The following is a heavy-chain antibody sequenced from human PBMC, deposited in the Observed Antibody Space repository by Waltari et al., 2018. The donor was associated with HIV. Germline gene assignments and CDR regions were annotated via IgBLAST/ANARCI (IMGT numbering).Heavy chain of an antibody. D-gene: IGHD2-15*01. CDR3: AKEILELPNHYYGLDV. CDR2: LHSDGTT. Sequence: ELQLAESGGDMVQPGGSLRLSCVASGFTVNNNYMNWVRQAPGKGLEWGAILHSDGTTSYAESVRGRFTISRDTPKNTLYLHMTTLGVEDTAVYFCAKEILELPNHYYGLDVWGQGTTVIVSS. CDR1: GFTVNNNY. J-gene: IGHJ6*02. V-gene: IGHV3-53*01.